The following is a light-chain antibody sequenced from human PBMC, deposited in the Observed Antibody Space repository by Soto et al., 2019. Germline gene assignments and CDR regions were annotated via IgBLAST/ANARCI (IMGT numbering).Light chain of an antibody. CDR1: QGVSSY. CDR3: QQRSNWPPA. CDR2: DAY. J-gene: IGKJ4*01. V-gene: IGKV3-11*01. Sequence: EIVLTQSPATLSLSPGERATLSCRASQGVSSYLAWYQQKPGQAPRLLIYDAYNRATGIPARFSGSGSGTDFTLTISSLEPEDFAVYYCQQRSNWPPAFGGGTKVEIK.